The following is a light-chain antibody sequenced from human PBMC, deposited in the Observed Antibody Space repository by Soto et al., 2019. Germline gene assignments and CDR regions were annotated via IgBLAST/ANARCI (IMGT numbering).Light chain of an antibody. CDR1: SSDVGNYKD. CDR2: EVS. V-gene: IGLV2-14*01. CDR3: FSYTRSRTYF. J-gene: IGLJ1*01. Sequence: QSALPQPASVSGSPGQSITISCTGTSSDVGNYKDVSWYQQHPGKAPKLMIYEVSNRPSGVSNRFSGSESGNTASLTISGLQAEDETDYYLFSYTRSRTYFFGTGTKVTVL.